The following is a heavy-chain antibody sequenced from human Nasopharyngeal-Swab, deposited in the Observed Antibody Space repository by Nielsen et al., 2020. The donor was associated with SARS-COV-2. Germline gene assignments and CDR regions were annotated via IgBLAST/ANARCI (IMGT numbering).Heavy chain of an antibody. CDR3: ARDGLDYDFCSAYVMDV. D-gene: IGHD3-3*01. Sequence: GESLKISCAASGFTFNNYNFNWVRQAPGKGLEWVSSISSSSSYIYYADSVKGRFTISRDNAKNSLYLQMNSLRAEDTAVYYCARDGLDYDFCSAYVMDVWGQGTTVTVSS. CDR1: GFTFNNYN. J-gene: IGHJ6*02. V-gene: IGHV3-21*01. CDR2: ISSSSSYI.